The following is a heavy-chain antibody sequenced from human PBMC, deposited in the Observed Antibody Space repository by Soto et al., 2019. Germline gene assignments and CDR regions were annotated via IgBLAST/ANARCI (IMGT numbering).Heavy chain of an antibody. CDR1: GYTFTVYY. V-gene: IGHV1-2*04. Sequence: ASVKVSCKASGYTFTVYYMHCVLQSPLQWLEWMGWINPNSGGTNYAQKFQGWVTMTRDTSISTAYMELSRLRSDDTAVYYCARGNYDTVPRYYGMDVWGQGTTVTVSS. J-gene: IGHJ6*02. D-gene: IGHD3-16*01. CDR3: ARGNYDTVPRYYGMDV. CDR2: INPNSGGT.